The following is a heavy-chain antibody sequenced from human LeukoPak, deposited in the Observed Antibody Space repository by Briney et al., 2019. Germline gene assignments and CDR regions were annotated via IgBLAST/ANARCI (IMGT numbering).Heavy chain of an antibody. CDR2: FDPEDGET. Sequence: GASVKVSCKVSGYTLTELSMHWVRQAPGKGLEWMGGFDPEDGETIYAQKFQGRVTMTTDTSTSTAYMELRSLRSDDTAVYYCARGIAAAPGDYYYYMDVWGKGTTVTISS. CDR3: ARGIAAAPGDYYYYMDV. CDR1: GYTLTELS. V-gene: IGHV1-24*01. D-gene: IGHD6-13*01. J-gene: IGHJ6*03.